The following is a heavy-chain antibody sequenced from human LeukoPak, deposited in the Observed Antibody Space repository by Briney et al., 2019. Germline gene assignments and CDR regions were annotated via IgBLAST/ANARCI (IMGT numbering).Heavy chain of an antibody. Sequence: ASVKVSCKASGYTFTSYGISWVRQAPGQGLEWTGWISAYNDNTNYAQKLQGRVTMTTDTSTSTAYMELRSLRSDDTAVYYCARDRYCSGGSCYSSVGFDPWGQGTLVTVSS. V-gene: IGHV1-18*01. CDR3: ARDRYCSGGSCYSSVGFDP. D-gene: IGHD2-15*01. J-gene: IGHJ5*02. CDR1: GYTFTSYG. CDR2: ISAYNDNT.